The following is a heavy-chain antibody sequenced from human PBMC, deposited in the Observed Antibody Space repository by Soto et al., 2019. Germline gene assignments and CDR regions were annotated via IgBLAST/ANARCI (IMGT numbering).Heavy chain of an antibody. D-gene: IGHD6-6*01. V-gene: IGHV1-18*01. CDR1: GYTFTSYC. CDR3: ARTYSSSSFGWFDP. J-gene: IGHJ5*02. CDR2: ISAYNGNT. Sequence: ASVKVSCKASGYTFTSYCISWVRQSPVQGLEWMGWISAYNGNTNYAQKLQGRVTMTTDTSTSTAYMELRSLRSDDTAVYYCARTYSSSSFGWFDPWGQGTLVTVSS.